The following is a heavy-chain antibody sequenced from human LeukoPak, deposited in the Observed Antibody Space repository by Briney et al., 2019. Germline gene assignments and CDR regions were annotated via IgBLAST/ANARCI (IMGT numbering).Heavy chain of an antibody. CDR3: ARVEMATANQNDY. J-gene: IGHJ4*02. CDR1: GFTFSSYS. Sequence: PGGSLRLSCAASGFTFSSYSMNWVRQAPGKGLEWVSSISSSSSYIYYADSVKGRFTISRDNAKNSLYLQMNSLRAEDTAVYYCARVEMATANQNDYWGQGTLVTVSS. V-gene: IGHV3-21*01. D-gene: IGHD5-24*01. CDR2: ISSSSSYI.